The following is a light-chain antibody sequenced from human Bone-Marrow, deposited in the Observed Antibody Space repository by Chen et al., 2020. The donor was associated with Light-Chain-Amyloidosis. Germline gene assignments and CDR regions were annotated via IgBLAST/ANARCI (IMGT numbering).Light chain of an antibody. CDR2: DVS. CDR1: SSDVGGYHY. J-gene: IGLJ3*02. CDR3: CSYAGSYTHWV. V-gene: IGLV2-11*01. Sequence: QSALTQPRSVSGSPGQSVTISCTGTSSDVGGYHYVSWYQHHPGKAPTLMIYDVSKRPSGVPDRFSGSKSGNTASLTISGLQAEDEAEYYCCSYAGSYTHWVFGGGTKLTVL.